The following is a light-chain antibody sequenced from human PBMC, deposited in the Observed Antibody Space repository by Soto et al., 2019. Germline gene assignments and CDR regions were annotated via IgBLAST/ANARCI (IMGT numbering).Light chain of an antibody. CDR1: QSISTW. J-gene: IGKJ2*01. CDR2: DAS. Sequence: DIQMTQSPSTVSASVGDVATITCRASQSISTWLAWYQQKPGKAPNLLIYDASTLESGGPAGFSGSGSGTEFTLTISSLQPDDSATYYCQQYNSYPYTFGQGTKLEIK. CDR3: QQYNSYPYT. V-gene: IGKV1-5*01.